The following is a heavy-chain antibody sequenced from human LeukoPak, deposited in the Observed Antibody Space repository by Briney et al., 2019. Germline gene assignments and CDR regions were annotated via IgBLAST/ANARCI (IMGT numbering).Heavy chain of an antibody. J-gene: IGHJ4*02. CDR1: GFTFSSHA. Sequence: PGGSLRLSCVASGFTFSSHAMSWVRQAPGKGLEWVSAISGSGGSTYYADSVKGRFTISRDNSKNTLYLQMNGLRAEDTAVYYCAKGPLTEVAGTTWDYWGQGTLVTVSS. D-gene: IGHD6-19*01. CDR3: AKGPLTEVAGTTWDY. V-gene: IGHV3-23*01. CDR2: ISGSGGST.